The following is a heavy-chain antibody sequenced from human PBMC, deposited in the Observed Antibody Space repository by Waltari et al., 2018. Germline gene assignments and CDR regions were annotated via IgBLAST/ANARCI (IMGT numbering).Heavy chain of an antibody. CDR3: AKDIFRGATSLSPIDY. V-gene: IGHV3-9*01. CDR1: GFTFDDYA. Sequence: EVQLVESGGGLVQPGRSLRLSCAASGFTFDDYAMHWVRHAPGKGLEWVSGISWNSGSIGYADSVKGRFTISRDNAKNSLYLQMNSLRAEDTALYYCAKDIFRGATSLSPIDYWGQGTLVTVSS. J-gene: IGHJ4*02. D-gene: IGHD1-26*01. CDR2: ISWNSGSI.